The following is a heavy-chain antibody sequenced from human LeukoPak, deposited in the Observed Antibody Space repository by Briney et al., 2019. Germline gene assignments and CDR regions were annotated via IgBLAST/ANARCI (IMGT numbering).Heavy chain of an antibody. CDR3: ARAGGWYYYYGMDV. CDR1: GFTFSSYS. D-gene: IGHD6-19*01. J-gene: IGHJ6*02. Sequence: GGSLRLSCAASGFTFSSYSMNWVRQAPGKGLGWVSSISSSSSYIYYADSVKGRFTISRDNAKNSLYLQMNSLRAEDTAVYYCARAGGWYYYYGMDVWGQGTTVTVSS. V-gene: IGHV3-21*01. CDR2: ISSSSSYI.